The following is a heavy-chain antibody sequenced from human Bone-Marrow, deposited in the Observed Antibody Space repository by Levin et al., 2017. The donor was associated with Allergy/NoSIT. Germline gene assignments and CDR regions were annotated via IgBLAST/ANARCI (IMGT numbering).Heavy chain of an antibody. CDR3: AKIVDSVDPFDI. J-gene: IGHJ3*02. D-gene: IGHD2-21*01. V-gene: IGHV3-23*01. CDR2: ISRSLIDT. CDR1: GFPFDNYA. Sequence: TGGSLRLSCVASGFPFDNYAMGWVRQSPGKGLEWVSAISRSLIDTHYADSVKGRFTISRDNSKNTLYLQMNSLRAEDTAIYYCAKIVDSVDPFDIWGQGTMVIVSS.